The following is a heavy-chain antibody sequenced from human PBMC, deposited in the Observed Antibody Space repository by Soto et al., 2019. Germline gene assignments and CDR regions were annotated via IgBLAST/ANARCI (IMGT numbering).Heavy chain of an antibody. Sequence: PSETLSLTCAVYGGSFSGYYWTWIRQPPGTGLEWIGEINHSGSTNYNPSLKSRVTISVDTSKNQFSLKLTSVTAEDTAVYYCARDKITGLFDYWGQGILVTVSS. CDR1: GGSFSGYY. J-gene: IGHJ4*02. CDR3: ARDKITGLFDY. CDR2: INHSGST. D-gene: IGHD2-8*02. V-gene: IGHV4-34*01.